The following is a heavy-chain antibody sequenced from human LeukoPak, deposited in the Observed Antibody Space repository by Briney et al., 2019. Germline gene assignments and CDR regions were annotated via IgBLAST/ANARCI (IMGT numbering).Heavy chain of an antibody. V-gene: IGHV4-34*01. CDR3: ARTGDGYNYYNYYYMDV. CDR1: GGSFSGYY. J-gene: IGHJ6*03. D-gene: IGHD5-24*01. Sequence: SETLSLTCAVYGGSFSGYYWSWIRQPPGKGLEWIGEINHSGSTNYNPSLKSRVTISVDTSKNQFSLKLSSVTAADTAVYYCARTGDGYNYYNYYYMDVWGKGTTVTVTS. CDR2: INHSGST.